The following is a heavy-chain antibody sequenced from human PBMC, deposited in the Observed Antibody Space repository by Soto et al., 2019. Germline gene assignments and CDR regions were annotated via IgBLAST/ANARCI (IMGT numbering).Heavy chain of an antibody. D-gene: IGHD5-18*01. Sequence: GGSLRLSCAASGFTFSSYAMHWVRQAPGKGLEWVAVISYDGSNKYYADSVKGRFTISRDNSKNTLYLQMNSLRAEGTAVYYCARGLSGYSQVEGYWGQGTLVTVSS. CDR2: ISYDGSNK. CDR1: GFTFSSYA. CDR3: ARGLSGYSQVEGY. V-gene: IGHV3-30-3*01. J-gene: IGHJ4*02.